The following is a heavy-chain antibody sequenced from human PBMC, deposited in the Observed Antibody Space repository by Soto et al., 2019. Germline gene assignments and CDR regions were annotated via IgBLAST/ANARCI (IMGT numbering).Heavy chain of an antibody. CDR1: GYTFTSYG. J-gene: IGHJ4*02. V-gene: IGHV1-18*01. Sequence: SVKVSCKASGYTFTSYGISWVRQAPVQGLEWMGWISAYNGNTNYAQKLQGRVTMTTDTSTSTAYMELRSLRSDDTAVYYCASWGGYCSGGSCPIDFDYWGQGTLVTVSS. CDR3: ASWGGYCSGGSCPIDFDY. CDR2: ISAYNGNT. D-gene: IGHD2-15*01.